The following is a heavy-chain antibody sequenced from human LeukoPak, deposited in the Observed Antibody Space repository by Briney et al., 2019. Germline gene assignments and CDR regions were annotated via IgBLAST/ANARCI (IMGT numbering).Heavy chain of an antibody. V-gene: IGHV3-9*01. CDR1: GFAFDVYA. J-gene: IGHJ1*01. CDR3: AGHPGITIFGVVILEYFQH. CDR2: ISWNSGDI. Sequence: PGRSLRLSCAASGFAFDVYATHWVRQAPGKGLEWVSGISWNSGDIAYADSVKGRFTISRDNAKNSLFLQMNSLRAEDTAVYYCAGHPGITIFGVVILEYFQHWGQGTLVTVSS. D-gene: IGHD3-3*01.